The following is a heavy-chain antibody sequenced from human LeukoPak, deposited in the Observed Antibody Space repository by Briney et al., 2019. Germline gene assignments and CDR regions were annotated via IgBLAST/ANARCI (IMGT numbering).Heavy chain of an antibody. J-gene: IGHJ4*02. Sequence: ASVKVSCKASGYAFTSYGISWVRQAPGQGLEWMGWISVYNGNTNYAQKLQGRVTMTTDTSTSTAYMELRSLRSDDTAVFYCARGGRDGYNLDYWGQGTLVTVSS. CDR3: ARGGRDGYNLDY. CDR1: GYAFTSYG. CDR2: ISVYNGNT. D-gene: IGHD5-24*01. V-gene: IGHV1-18*01.